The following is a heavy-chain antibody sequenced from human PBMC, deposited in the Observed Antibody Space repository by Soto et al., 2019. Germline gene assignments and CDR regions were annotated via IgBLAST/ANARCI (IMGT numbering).Heavy chain of an antibody. D-gene: IGHD2-2*01. J-gene: IGHJ6*02. CDR3: AENIVVVPAAKGTYYYYGMDV. CDR1: GGTFSSYA. V-gene: IGHV1-69*01. Sequence: QVQLVQSGAEVKKPGSSVKVSCKASGGTFSSYAISWVRQAPGQGLEWMGGIIPIFGTANYAQKFQGRVTITADESTSTAYMELSSLRSEDTAVYYCAENIVVVPAAKGTYYYYGMDVWGQGPTVTVTS. CDR2: IIPIFGTA.